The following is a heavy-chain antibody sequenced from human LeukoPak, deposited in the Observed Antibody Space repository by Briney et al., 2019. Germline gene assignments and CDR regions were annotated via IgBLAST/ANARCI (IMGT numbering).Heavy chain of an antibody. CDR1: GGSISGYY. CDR2: VYYSGST. D-gene: IGHD3-22*01. Sequence: PSETLSLTCTVSGGSISGYYGGWIRQPPGKGLEWIGYVYYSGSTGYSPSLKSRVTISVDTSKNQFSLDLSSVTAADTAVYSCARASSGYQFDYWGQGTLVTVSS. J-gene: IGHJ4*02. V-gene: IGHV4-59*12. CDR3: ARASSGYQFDY.